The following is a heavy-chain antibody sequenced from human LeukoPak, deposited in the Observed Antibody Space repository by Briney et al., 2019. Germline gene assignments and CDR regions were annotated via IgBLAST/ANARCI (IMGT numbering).Heavy chain of an antibody. CDR3: ARGGYYFDY. V-gene: IGHV3-21*01. Sequence: KSGGSLRLSCAASGFTFSAYSMNWVRQAPGKGLEWVSSISSTSSYMYYADSVKGRFTISRDNAKNSLYLQMNSLRAEDTAVYYCARGGYYFDYWGQGTLVTVSS. J-gene: IGHJ4*02. CDR1: GFTFSAYS. CDR2: ISSTSSYM.